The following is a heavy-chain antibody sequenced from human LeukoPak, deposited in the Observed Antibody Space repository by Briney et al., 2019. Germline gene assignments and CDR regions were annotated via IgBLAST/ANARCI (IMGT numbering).Heavy chain of an antibody. J-gene: IGHJ3*02. CDR3: ASVDTVMVRHAFDI. Sequence: PSETLSLTCTVSGATVSGGSISSYYWSWIRQPAGKGLEWIGRIYTSGTTNYNPSLQSRVTMSVDTSKNQFSLKLSSVTAADTAVYYCASVDTVMVRHAFDIWGQGTMVTVS. D-gene: IGHD5-18*01. CDR2: IYTSGTT. CDR1: GGSISSYY. V-gene: IGHV4-4*07.